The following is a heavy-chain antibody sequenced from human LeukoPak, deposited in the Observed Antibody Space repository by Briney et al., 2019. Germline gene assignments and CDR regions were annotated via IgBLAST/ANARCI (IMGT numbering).Heavy chain of an antibody. CDR1: GFTFSSYW. Sequence: PGGSLRLSCAASGFTFSSYWMSWVRQAPGKGLEWVANIKQDGSEKYYVDSLKGRFTISRDSSKNSLYLQMNSLRTEDTALYYCAKGRYCGGDCYSGWFDPWGQGTLVTVSS. CDR2: IKQDGSEK. CDR3: AKGRYCGGDCYSGWFDP. V-gene: IGHV3-7*05. D-gene: IGHD2-21*02. J-gene: IGHJ5*02.